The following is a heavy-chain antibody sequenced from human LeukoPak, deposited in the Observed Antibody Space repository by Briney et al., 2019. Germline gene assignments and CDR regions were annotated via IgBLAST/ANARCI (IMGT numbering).Heavy chain of an antibody. CDR1: GGTFSSYA. D-gene: IGHD6-6*01. CDR2: IIPMFGTA. V-gene: IGHV1-69*05. CDR3: ARVDPSSSSQALDS. Sequence: ASVKVSCKASGGTFSSYAISWVRQAPGQGLEWVGGIIPMFGTATYAQKFQGRVTITTDESTSTAYMELSSLISEDTAVHYCARVDPSSSSQALDSWGQGTLVTVSS. J-gene: IGHJ4*02.